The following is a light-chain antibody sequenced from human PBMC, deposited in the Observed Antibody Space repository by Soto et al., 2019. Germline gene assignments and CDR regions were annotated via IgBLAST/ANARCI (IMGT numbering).Light chain of an antibody. CDR1: QSVSSSY. V-gene: IGKV3-20*01. Sequence: SLSPGERATLSCRASQSVSSSYLAWYQQKPGQAPWLLIYGASSRATGIPDRFSGSGSGTDLTLTISRLEPEDFAVYYCQQYGSSPWTFGQGTKVDIK. CDR2: GAS. J-gene: IGKJ1*01. CDR3: QQYGSSPWT.